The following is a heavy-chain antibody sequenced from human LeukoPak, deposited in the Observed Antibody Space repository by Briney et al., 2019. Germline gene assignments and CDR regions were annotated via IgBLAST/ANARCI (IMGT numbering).Heavy chain of an antibody. CDR2: INPNRGGT. D-gene: IGHD5-12*01. Sequence: GASVKVSRKASGYTFTGYYMHWVRQAPGQGLEWMGWINPNRGGTNYAQKFQGRVTMTRDTSIRTAYMELSRLRSDDTAVYYCARDRAVATIGGVDYWGQGTLVTVSS. V-gene: IGHV1-2*02. CDR3: ARDRAVATIGGVDY. CDR1: GYTFTGYY. J-gene: IGHJ4*02.